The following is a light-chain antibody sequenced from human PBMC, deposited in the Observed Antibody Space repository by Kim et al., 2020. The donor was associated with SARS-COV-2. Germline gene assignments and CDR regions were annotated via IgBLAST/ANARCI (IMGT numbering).Light chain of an antibody. CDR3: SSYAGSDNYV. Sequence: SALTQPPSASGSPGQSVTISCTGTSSDVGGYNSVSWYQQHPGKAPKLMIYEVTKRPSGVPDRFSGSKSDNTASLTVSGLQAEDEADYYCSSYAGSDNYVFGTGTKVTVL. V-gene: IGLV2-8*01. CDR1: SSDVGGYNS. J-gene: IGLJ1*01. CDR2: EVT.